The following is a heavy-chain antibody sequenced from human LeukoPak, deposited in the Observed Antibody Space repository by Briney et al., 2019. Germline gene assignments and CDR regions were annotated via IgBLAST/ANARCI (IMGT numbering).Heavy chain of an antibody. CDR2: ISGSGGST. V-gene: IGHV3-23*01. J-gene: IGHJ4*02. Sequence: PGGSLRLSCAASGFTFSSYAMTWVRQAPGKGLEWVSVISGSGGSTYYADSVKGRFTISRDNSKNTLYLQINSLRAEDTAVYYCAKPTSWTTVTTNPFGYWGQGTLVTVSS. D-gene: IGHD4-17*01. CDR3: AKPTSWTTVTTNPFGY. CDR1: GFTFSSYA.